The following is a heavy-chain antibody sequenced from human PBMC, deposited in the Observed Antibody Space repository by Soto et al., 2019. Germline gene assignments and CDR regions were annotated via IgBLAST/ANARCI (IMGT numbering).Heavy chain of an antibody. CDR3: ARVNATVLSYCYYYSMDV. D-gene: IGHD4-4*01. J-gene: IGHJ6*02. CDR1: GGTFSSYL. V-gene: IGHV1-2*02. CDR2: LNPNSGGT. Sequence: ASVKVSCKASGGTFSSYLITWVRPAPGQGLDCVGWLNPNSGGTNYAQKFQGRVTMTRDTSISTAYMELSRLRSDDTAVYYCARVNATVLSYCYYYSMDVWGQGTTVTVSS.